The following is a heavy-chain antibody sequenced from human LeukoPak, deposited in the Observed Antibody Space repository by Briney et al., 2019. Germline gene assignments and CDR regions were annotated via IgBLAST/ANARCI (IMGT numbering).Heavy chain of an antibody. CDR3: AGERNYDFWSGHAFDY. J-gene: IGHJ4*02. Sequence: PSETLSLTCTVSGASISPYYWSWIRQPPGKGLEWIGYIYYSGSTNYNPSLKSRVTISVDTSKNQFSLKLSSVTAADTAVYYCAGERNYDFWSGHAFDYWGQGTLVTVSS. CDR2: IYYSGST. V-gene: IGHV4-59*01. D-gene: IGHD3-3*01. CDR1: GASISPYY.